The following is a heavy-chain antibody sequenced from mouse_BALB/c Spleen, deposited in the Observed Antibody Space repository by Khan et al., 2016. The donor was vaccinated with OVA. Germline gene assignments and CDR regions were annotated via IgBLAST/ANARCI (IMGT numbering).Heavy chain of an antibody. Sequence: VQLQQSGPELVKPGASVKMSCKASGYTFTSYVMHWVKQKPGLGLEWIGYIYPFNDDTKYNEKFKGKATLTSDKSSSTAYMALSSLTSEDSAVYYCAPVGNYYVSFAYWGQGTLVTVSA. CDR3: APVGNYYVSFAY. J-gene: IGHJ3*01. V-gene: IGHV1S136*01. CDR2: IYPFNDDT. CDR1: GYTFTSYV. D-gene: IGHD1-1*01.